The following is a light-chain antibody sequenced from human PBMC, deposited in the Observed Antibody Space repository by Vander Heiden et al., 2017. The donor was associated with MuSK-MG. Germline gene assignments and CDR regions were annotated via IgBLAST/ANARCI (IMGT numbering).Light chain of an antibody. Sequence: DIQMTQSPSSLSASVGDRVTITCRASQSINNYLNWYQHKPGKAPKLLIFAASSLQSGVPSRFSGSGSGTEFTLTISSLQPEDFATYYCQQSYITRLTFGGRTKVEIK. CDR2: AAS. J-gene: IGKJ4*01. CDR1: QSINNY. CDR3: QQSYITRLT. V-gene: IGKV1-39*01.